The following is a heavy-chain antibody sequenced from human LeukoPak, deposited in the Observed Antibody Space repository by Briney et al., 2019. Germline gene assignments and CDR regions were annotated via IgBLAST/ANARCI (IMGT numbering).Heavy chain of an antibody. CDR3: AKRDPYGSGSYSFDY. CDR1: GFTFSNYA. J-gene: IGHJ4*02. D-gene: IGHD3-10*01. Sequence: PGGSLRLSCAASGFTFSNYAMSWVRQAPGKGLEWVSVISGSGGSTYYADSVKGRFTISRDNSKNTLYLQMNSLRAEDAAVYYCAKRDPYGSGSYSFDYWGQGTLVTVSS. CDR2: ISGSGGST. V-gene: IGHV3-23*01.